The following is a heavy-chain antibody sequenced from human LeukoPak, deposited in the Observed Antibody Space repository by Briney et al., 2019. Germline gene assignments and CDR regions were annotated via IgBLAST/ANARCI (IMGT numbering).Heavy chain of an antibody. CDR1: GFTFDDYG. Sequence: AGGSLRLSCAASGFTFDDYGMSWVRQAPGKGLEWVSGINWNGGSTAYADSVKGRFTISRDNAKNSLYLQMNSLRAEDTAVYYCARGGHLAIRFDPWGQGTLVTVSS. D-gene: IGHD3-16*01. CDR2: INWNGGST. V-gene: IGHV3-20*04. CDR3: ARGGHLAIRFDP. J-gene: IGHJ5*02.